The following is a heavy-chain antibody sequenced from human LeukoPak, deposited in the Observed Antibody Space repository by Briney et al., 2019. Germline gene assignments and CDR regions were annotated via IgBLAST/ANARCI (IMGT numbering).Heavy chain of an antibody. J-gene: IGHJ4*02. V-gene: IGHV1-69*05. D-gene: IGHD3-22*01. Sequence: SVKVSCRASGGTFSSYAISWVRQAPGQGLEWMGGIIPIFGTANYAQKFQGRVTITTDESTSTAYMELSSLRSEDTAVYYCARESWDYYDSSGYAWGQGTLVTVSS. CDR3: ARESWDYYDSSGYA. CDR2: IIPIFGTA. CDR1: GGTFSSYA.